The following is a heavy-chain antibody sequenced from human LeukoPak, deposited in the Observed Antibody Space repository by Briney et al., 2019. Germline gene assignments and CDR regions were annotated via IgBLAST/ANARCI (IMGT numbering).Heavy chain of an antibody. CDR2: IYYSGST. CDR1: GGSISSYY. Sequence: SETLSLTCTVSGGSISSYYWSWIRQPPGKGLEWIGYIYYSGSTNYNPSLKSRVTISVDTSKNQFSLKLSSVTAADTAVYYCARGLVPSYYDFWSARRAYNWFDPWGQGTLVTVSS. V-gene: IGHV4-59*01. J-gene: IGHJ5*02. D-gene: IGHD3-3*01. CDR3: ARGLVPSYYDFWSARRAYNWFDP.